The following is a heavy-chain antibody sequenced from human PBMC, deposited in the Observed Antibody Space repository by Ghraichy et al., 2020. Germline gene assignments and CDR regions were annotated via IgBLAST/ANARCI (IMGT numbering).Heavy chain of an antibody. CDR2: IYYSGST. V-gene: IGHV4-61*01. J-gene: IGHJ6*02. CDR3: ASYHNWNRGGYYYYGMDV. D-gene: IGHD1-20*01. CDR1: GGSVSSGSYY. Sequence: ESLNISCTVSGGSVSSGSYYWSWIRQPPGKGLEWIGYIYYSGSTNYNPSLKSRVTISVDTSKNQFSLKLSSVTASDTAVYYCASYHNWNRGGYYYYGMDVWGQGTTVTVSS.